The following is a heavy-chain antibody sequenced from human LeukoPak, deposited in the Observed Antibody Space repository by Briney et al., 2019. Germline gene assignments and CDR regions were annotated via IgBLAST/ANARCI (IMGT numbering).Heavy chain of an antibody. V-gene: IGHV4-59*01. CDR2: VFHRGTT. J-gene: IGHJ4*02. CDR1: GGSIRGYI. CDR3: AGEGDSWDRLDY. D-gene: IGHD2-21*02. Sequence: SETLSLTCSVSGGSIRGYIWTWIRQPPGKGLEWIGNVFHRGTTNYNPSLKSRVTISIETSKNQFSLRLSSVTAADTAVYYCAGEGDSWDRLDYWVRGTLVTVSS.